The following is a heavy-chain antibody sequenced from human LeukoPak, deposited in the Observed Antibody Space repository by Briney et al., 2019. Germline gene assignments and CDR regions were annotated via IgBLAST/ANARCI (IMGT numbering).Heavy chain of an antibody. D-gene: IGHD3-3*01. J-gene: IGHJ6*02. CDR1: GFTFSSYS. V-gene: IGHV3-21*01. CDR2: INSSSSYI. Sequence: PGGSLRLSCAASGFTFSSYSMTWVRQAPGKGLEWVSSINSSSSYIYYADSVKGRFTISRDNDKNSLYLQMNSLRAEDTAVYYCARDDFWSGYWHYYGMDVWGQGTTVTVSS. CDR3: ARDDFWSGYWHYYGMDV.